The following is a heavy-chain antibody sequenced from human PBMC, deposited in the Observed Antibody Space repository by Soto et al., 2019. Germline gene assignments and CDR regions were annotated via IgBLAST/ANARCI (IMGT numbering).Heavy chain of an antibody. CDR1: GGSISSGGYY. CDR3: ARITPTVTTSILDY. V-gene: IGHV4-31*03. CDR2: IYYSGST. J-gene: IGHJ4*02. Sequence: LSLTCTVSGGSISSGGYYWSWIRQHPGKGLEWSGYIYYSGSTYYNPSLKSRVTISVDTSKNQFSLKLSSVTAADTAVYYCARITPTVTTSILDYWGQGTLVTVSS. D-gene: IGHD4-17*01.